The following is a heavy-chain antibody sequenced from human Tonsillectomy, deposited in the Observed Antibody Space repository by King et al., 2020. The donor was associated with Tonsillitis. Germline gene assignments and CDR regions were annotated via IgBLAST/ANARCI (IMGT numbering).Heavy chain of an antibody. Sequence: VQLVESGGGVVQPGRSLRLSCAASGFSFSDYSIHWVRQAPGKGLEWLAVISYDGRLKDYADSVKGRFTISRDNSKNTLYLQMNTLRAEDTAMYYCARITGTALDCWGQGTLVTVSS. J-gene: IGHJ4*02. V-gene: IGHV3-30*03. CDR2: ISYDGRLK. CDR1: GFSFSDYS. CDR3: ARITGTALDC. D-gene: IGHD1-1*01.